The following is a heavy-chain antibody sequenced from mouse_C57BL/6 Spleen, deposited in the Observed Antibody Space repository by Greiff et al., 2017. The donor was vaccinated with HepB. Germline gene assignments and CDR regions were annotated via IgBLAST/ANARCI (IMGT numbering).Heavy chain of an antibody. CDR1: GYTFTDYE. CDR2: IDPETGGT. CDR3: TRFELGSWFAY. Sequence: VQLQQSGAELVRPGASVTLSCKASGYTFTDYEMHWVKQTPVHGLEWIGAIDPETGGTAYNQKFKGKAILTADKSSSTAYMEIRSLTSEDSAVYYCTRFELGSWFAYWGQGTLVTVSA. D-gene: IGHD4-1*01. J-gene: IGHJ3*01. V-gene: IGHV1-15*01.